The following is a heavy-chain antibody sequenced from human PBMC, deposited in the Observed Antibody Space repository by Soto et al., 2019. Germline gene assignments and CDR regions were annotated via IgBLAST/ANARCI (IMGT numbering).Heavy chain of an antibody. V-gene: IGHV3-23*01. CDR1: GFTFSSYA. Sequence: EVQLLESGGGLVQPGGSLRLSCAASGFTFSSYAMSWVRQAPGKGLEWVSAISGSGGSTYYADSVKGRFTISRDNSKNTLYLQMNSLRAEHTAVYYCAKDGYDFWSGYYGSFDYWGQGTLVTVSS. CDR2: ISGSGGST. D-gene: IGHD3-3*01. J-gene: IGHJ4*02. CDR3: AKDGYDFWSGYYGSFDY.